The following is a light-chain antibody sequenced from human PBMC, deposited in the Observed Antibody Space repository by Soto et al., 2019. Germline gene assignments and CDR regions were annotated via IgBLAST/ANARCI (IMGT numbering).Light chain of an antibody. CDR2: EVS. Sequence: QSVLTQPASVSGSPGQSITISCTGTSSDVGSYKLVSWYQQHPGKAPKLMISEVSKRPSGLSDRFSGSKSGSKASLTISGLQAEDEADYYCCSYAGTSTHTVFGGGTQLTVL. V-gene: IGLV2-23*02. CDR3: CSYAGTSTHTV. CDR1: SSDVGSYKL. J-gene: IGLJ7*01.